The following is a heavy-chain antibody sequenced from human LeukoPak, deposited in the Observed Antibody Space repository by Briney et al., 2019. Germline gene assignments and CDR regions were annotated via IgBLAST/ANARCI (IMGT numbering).Heavy chain of an antibody. CDR1: GFTFGSYV. V-gene: IGHV3-23*01. CDR3: AKGAAAGTPNY. J-gene: IGHJ4*02. Sequence: GGSLRLSCAASGFTFGSYVMSWVRQAPGKGLGWVSGISGSGGTTYYADSVKGRFTVSRDNSKNTLYLQMSSLRAEDTAVYYCAKGAAAGTPNYWGQGTLVTVSS. CDR2: ISGSGGTT. D-gene: IGHD6-13*01.